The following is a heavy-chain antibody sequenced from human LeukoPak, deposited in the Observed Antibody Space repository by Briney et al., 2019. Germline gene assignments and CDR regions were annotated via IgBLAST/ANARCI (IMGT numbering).Heavy chain of an antibody. CDR2: ISSSGTTI. Sequence: GGSLRLSCAASGFTFSSYEMNWVRQAPGKGLEWVSYISSSGTTIYYADSVKGRFTISRDNAKNSLFLQVNSLRAEDTAVYYCARESLGEPGSFDYWGQGTLVTVSS. J-gene: IGHJ4*02. CDR3: ARESLGEPGSFDY. V-gene: IGHV3-48*03. D-gene: IGHD3-10*01. CDR1: GFTFSSYE.